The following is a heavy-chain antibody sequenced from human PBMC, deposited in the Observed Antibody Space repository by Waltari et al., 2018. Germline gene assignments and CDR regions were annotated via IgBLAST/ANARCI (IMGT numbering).Heavy chain of an antibody. V-gene: IGHV3-23*01. CDR1: GFTFSSYA. J-gene: IGHJ4*02. CDR2: ISGSGGST. CDR3: AKVSKYDFWSGYYTPGPPDFDY. D-gene: IGHD3-3*01. Sequence: EVQLLESGGGLVQPGGSLRLSCAASGFTFSSYAMSWVRQAPGKGLEWVSAISGSGGSTYNADSVNGRVTISRDNSKNTLYRQMNSLRAEDTAVYYCAKVSKYDFWSGYYTPGPPDFDYWGQGTLVTVSS.